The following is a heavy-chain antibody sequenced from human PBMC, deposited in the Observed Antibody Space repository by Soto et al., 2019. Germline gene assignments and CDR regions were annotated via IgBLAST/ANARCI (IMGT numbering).Heavy chain of an antibody. CDR2: IIPILGIA. D-gene: IGHD2-21*02. V-gene: IGHV1-69*08. CDR3: AREGCGGDCYLYYGMDV. J-gene: IGHJ6*02. CDR1: GGTFSSYT. Sequence: QVQLVQSGAEVKKPGSSVKVSCKASGGTFSSYTISWVRQAPGQGLEWMGRIIPILGIANYAQKFQGRVTITADKSTSTADMELSSLRSEDTAVYYCAREGCGGDCYLYYGMDVWGQGTTVTVSS.